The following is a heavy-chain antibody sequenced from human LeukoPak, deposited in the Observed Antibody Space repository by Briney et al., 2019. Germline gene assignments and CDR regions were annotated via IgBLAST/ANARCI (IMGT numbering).Heavy chain of an antibody. CDR3: ATYCSSTSCPRPRDAFDI. CDR1: GYTLTELS. D-gene: IGHD2-2*01. CDR2: FDPEDGET. V-gene: IGHV1-24*01. J-gene: IGHJ3*02. Sequence: RGASVKVSCKVSGYTLTELSMHWVRQAPGKGLEWMGGFDPEDGETIYAQKFQGRVTMTEDTSTDTAYMELSSLRSEDTAVYYCATYCSSTSCPRPRDAFDIWGQGTMVTVSS.